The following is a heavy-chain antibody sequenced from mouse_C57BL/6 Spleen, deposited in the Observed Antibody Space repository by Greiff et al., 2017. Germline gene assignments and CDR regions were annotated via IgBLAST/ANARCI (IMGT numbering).Heavy chain of an antibody. CDR2: IDPEDGET. D-gene: IGHD2-3*01. CDR1: GFNIKDYY. V-gene: IGHV14-2*01. J-gene: IGHJ2*01. Sequence: EVKLVESGAELVKPGASVKLSCTASGFNIKDYYMHWVKQRTEQGLEWIGRIDPEDGETKYAPKFQGKATITADTSSNTAYLQLSSLTSEDTAVYYCASIYDGYYTAFDYWGQGTTLTVSS. CDR3: ASIYDGYYTAFDY.